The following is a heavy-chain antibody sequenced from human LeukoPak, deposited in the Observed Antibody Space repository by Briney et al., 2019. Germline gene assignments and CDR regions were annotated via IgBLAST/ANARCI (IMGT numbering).Heavy chain of an antibody. J-gene: IGHJ6*03. CDR3: ARDLGRYCSGGSCHYYSYYMDV. D-gene: IGHD2-15*01. CDR2: IYSSGST. V-gene: IGHV4-59*01. Sequence: SETLSLTCTVSGGSISSYYWNWIRLPPGKGLEWIGYIYSSGSTIYNPSLKSRVTISIDTSRNQFSLRLSSVTAADTAVYYCARDLGRYCSGGSCHYYSYYMDVWGKGTTVTVSS. CDR1: GGSISSYY.